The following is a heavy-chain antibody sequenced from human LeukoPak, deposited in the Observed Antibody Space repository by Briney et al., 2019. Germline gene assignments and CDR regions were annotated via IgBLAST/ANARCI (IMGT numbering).Heavy chain of an antibody. V-gene: IGHV4-4*07. Sequence: SETLSLTCTVSGGSISSYYWSWIRQPAGKGLEWIGRIYTSGSTNYNPSLKSRVTMSVDTSKNQFSLKLSSVTAADTAVYYCARDRYYYDSSGSIYFDYWGQGTLVTVSS. J-gene: IGHJ4*02. D-gene: IGHD3-22*01. CDR3: ARDRYYYDSSGSIYFDY. CDR1: GGSISSYY. CDR2: IYTSGST.